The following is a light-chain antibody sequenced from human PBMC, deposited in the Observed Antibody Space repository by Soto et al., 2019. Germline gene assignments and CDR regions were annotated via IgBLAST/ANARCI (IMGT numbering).Light chain of an antibody. CDR2: EAS. J-gene: IGKJ4*01. Sequence: EIVLTQSPATLSLSPGERATLSCRASQSISSYLAWYQQKPGQAPRLLIYEASNRATGIPPRFSGSGSGTDFTLTISSLDPEDFAFYSCQQRSNWPLTFGGGTKVEVK. CDR1: QSISSY. CDR3: QQRSNWPLT. V-gene: IGKV3-11*01.